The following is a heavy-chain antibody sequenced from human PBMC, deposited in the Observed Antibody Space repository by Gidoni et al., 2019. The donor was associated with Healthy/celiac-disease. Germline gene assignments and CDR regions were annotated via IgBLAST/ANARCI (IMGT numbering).Heavy chain of an antibody. CDR2: IKQDGSQK. Sequence: EVQLVESGGGLVQPGGSLRVSCAATGFTFRSYWMSWVRQAPGKGLEWVANIKQDGSQKYYVASVKGRFTISRDNAKNSLYLQMNSLRAEDTAVYYCARALRTFDYWGQGTLVTVSS. CDR3: ARALRTFDY. V-gene: IGHV3-7*01. CDR1: GFTFRSYW. J-gene: IGHJ4*02. D-gene: IGHD3-16*01.